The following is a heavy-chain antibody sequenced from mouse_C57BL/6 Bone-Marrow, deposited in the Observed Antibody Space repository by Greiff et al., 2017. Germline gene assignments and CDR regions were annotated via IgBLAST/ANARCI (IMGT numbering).Heavy chain of an antibody. V-gene: IGHV10-1*01. CDR2: IRSKSNNYAT. J-gene: IGHJ1*03. CDR1: GFSFNTYA. D-gene: IGHD2-5*01. Sequence: EVQLVESGGGLVQPKGSLKLSCAASGFSFNTYAMNWVRQAPGKGLEWVARIRSKSNNYATYYADSVKDRFTISRDDSESMLYLQMNNLKTEDTAMYYCVRHKAYYSNYWYFDVWGTGTTVTVSS. CDR3: VRHKAYYSNYWYFDV.